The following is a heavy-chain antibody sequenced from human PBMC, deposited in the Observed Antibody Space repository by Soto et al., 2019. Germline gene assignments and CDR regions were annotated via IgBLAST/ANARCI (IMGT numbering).Heavy chain of an antibody. J-gene: IGHJ3*02. D-gene: IGHD4-4*01. V-gene: IGHV3-21*01. CDR2: ISSSSSYI. CDR3: ARGGASLQYDALDI. Sequence: EVQLVESGGGLVKPGGSLRLSCAASGFTFSSYSMNWVRQAPGKGLEWVSSISSSSSYIYYADSVKGRFTISRDNAKNSLYLQMNSLRAEDTAVYYCARGGASLQYDALDIWGQGTMVTVSS. CDR1: GFTFSSYS.